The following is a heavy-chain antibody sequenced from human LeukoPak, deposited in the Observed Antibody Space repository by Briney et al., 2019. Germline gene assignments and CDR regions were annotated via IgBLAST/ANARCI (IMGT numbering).Heavy chain of an antibody. V-gene: IGHV1-24*01. J-gene: IGHJ4*02. CDR1: GYTLTELS. Sequence: ASVEVSCKVSGYTLTELSMHWLRQAPGKGLEWMGGFDPEDGETIYAQKFQGRVTMTEDTSTDTAYMELSSLRSEDTAVYYCATGPMVRGVIINDYWGQGTLVTVSS. CDR2: FDPEDGET. CDR3: ATGPMVRGVIINDY. D-gene: IGHD3-10*01.